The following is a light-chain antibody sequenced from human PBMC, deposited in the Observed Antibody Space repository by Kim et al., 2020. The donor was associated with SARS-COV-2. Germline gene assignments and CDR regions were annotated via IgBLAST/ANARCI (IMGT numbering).Light chain of an antibody. V-gene: IGKV1-33*01. Sequence: DIQMTQSPPSLSASVGDRVSITCQASQDIRNYLNWYQQKPGKAPKLLIYDASKLETGVPSRFSGSGSGTDFTFTIRSLQPEDIATYYCQQYDTLPITFGPGTKVDIK. CDR2: DAS. CDR3: QQYDTLPIT. J-gene: IGKJ3*01. CDR1: QDIRNY.